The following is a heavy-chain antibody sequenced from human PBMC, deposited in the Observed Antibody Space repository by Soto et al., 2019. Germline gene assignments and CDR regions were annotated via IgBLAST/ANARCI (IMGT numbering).Heavy chain of an antibody. Sequence: EVQLLESGGGLVQPGGSLRLSCAASGFSFSTFEMSWVRQAPGRGLEWVSFISDDSSRTYYADAVKGRFTISRDNSKYTLYLQVNSLTAEDPAVYACVKGGWLDFWGQGTLVTVSS. CDR3: VKGGWLDF. D-gene: IGHD3-16*01. J-gene: IGHJ5*01. CDR2: ISDDSSRT. V-gene: IGHV3-23*01. CDR1: GFSFSTFE.